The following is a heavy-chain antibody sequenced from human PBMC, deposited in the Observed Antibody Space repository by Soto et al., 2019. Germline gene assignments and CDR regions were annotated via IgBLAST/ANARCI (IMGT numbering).Heavy chain of an antibody. V-gene: IGHV4-31*03. CDR1: GGSISSGGYY. CDR2: IYYSGST. Sequence: QVQLQESGPGLVKPSQTLSLTCTVSGGSISSGGYYWSWIRQHPGKGLEWIGYIYYSGSTYYNPSLKSRVTIXADXSXSQFSLKLSSVTAADTAVYYCARVLGIRLRVNWFDPWGQGTLVTVSS. D-gene: IGHD4-17*01. J-gene: IGHJ5*02. CDR3: ARVLGIRLRVNWFDP.